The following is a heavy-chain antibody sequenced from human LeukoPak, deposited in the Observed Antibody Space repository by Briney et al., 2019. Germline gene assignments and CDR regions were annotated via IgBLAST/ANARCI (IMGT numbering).Heavy chain of an antibody. J-gene: IGHJ4*02. CDR2: ISSSGSTI. D-gene: IGHD3-16*01. Sequence: GGSLRLSCAASGFTFSSYEMNWVRQAPGKGLEWVSYISSSGSTIYYADSVRGRFTISRDNAKNSLYLQMNSLRAEDTAVYYCARDSPHYDYVWGRIDYWGQGTLVTVSS. CDR1: GFTFSSYE. V-gene: IGHV3-48*03. CDR3: ARDSPHYDYVWGRIDY.